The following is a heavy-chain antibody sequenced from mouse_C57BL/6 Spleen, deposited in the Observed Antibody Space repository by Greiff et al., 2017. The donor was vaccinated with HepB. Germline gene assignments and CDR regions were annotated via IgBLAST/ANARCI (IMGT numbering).Heavy chain of an antibody. CDR1: GYAFSSSW. V-gene: IGHV1-82*01. Sequence: QVQLKQSGPELVKPGASVKISCKASGYAFSSSWMNWVKQRPGKGLEWIGRIYPGDGDTNYNGKFKGKATLTADKSSSTAYMQLSSLTSEDSAVYFCARSVTTVVASYWYFDVWGTGTTVTVSS. CDR3: ARSVTTVVASYWYFDV. D-gene: IGHD1-1*01. CDR2: IYPGDGDT. J-gene: IGHJ1*03.